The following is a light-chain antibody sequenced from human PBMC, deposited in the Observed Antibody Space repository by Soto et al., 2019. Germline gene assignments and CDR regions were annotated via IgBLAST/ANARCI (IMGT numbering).Light chain of an antibody. V-gene: IGKV1-5*01. CDR3: QQYDSYSVA. CDR1: QSISSW. CDR2: DAS. Sequence: IQMTQSPSTLSASVGDRVTITCRASQSISSWLAWYQQKPGKAPKLLIYDASSLESGLPSRFSGSGSGTEFTLTISSQQPDDFGTYYCQQYDSYSVAFGQGTNVEI. J-gene: IGKJ1*01.